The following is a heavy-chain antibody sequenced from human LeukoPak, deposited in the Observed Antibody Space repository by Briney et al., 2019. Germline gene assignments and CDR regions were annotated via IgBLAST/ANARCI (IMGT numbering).Heavy chain of an antibody. CDR1: GFXFSSYG. CDR2: ISYDGSNK. Sequence: GGSLRLSCAASGFXFSSYGIHWVRQAPGKGLEWVAVISYDGSNKYYADSVKGRFTISRDNSKNTLYLQMNSLRAEDTAVYYCAKDRKLGPADYYFDFWGQGTLVTVAS. V-gene: IGHV3-30*18. D-gene: IGHD7-27*01. J-gene: IGHJ4*02. CDR3: AKDRKLGPADYYFDF.